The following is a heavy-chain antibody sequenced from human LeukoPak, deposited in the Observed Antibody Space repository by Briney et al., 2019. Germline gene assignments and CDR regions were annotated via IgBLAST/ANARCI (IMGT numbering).Heavy chain of an antibody. V-gene: IGHV3-23*01. J-gene: IGHJ4*02. CDR1: GFTFSSYS. CDR3: AKDFVVVPGDVNYFDY. CDR2: ISGSGDNT. Sequence: GGSLRLSCAASGFTFSSYSMNWVRQAPGKGLEWVSAISGSGDNTYYADSVKGRFTVSRDNSKNTLYVQMKSLRAEDTAVYYCAKDFVVVPGDVNYFDYWGQGTLVTVSS. D-gene: IGHD2-21*02.